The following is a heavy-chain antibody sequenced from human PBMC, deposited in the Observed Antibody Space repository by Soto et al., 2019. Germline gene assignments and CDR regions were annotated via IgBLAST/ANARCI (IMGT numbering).Heavy chain of an antibody. CDR1: GFTLTTYH. J-gene: IGHJ4*02. V-gene: IGHV1-46*01. CDR3: ARPLIGTHTLAFDY. CDR2: INPTGDTT. D-gene: IGHD3-10*01. Sequence: ASVKVSCKASGFTLTTYHMHWVRQAPGQGLEWIGIINPTGDTTTYAQRYQDRVTITRDTSTNTLLMELSSLRYEDTALYYCARPLIGTHTLAFDYWGQGTLVTVSS.